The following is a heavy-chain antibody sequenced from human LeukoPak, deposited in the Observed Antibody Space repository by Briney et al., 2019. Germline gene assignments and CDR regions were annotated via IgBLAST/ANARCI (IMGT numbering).Heavy chain of an antibody. CDR1: GGTFSSYA. CDR3: ASQYYYDSSGYYYSLYYGMDV. D-gene: IGHD3-22*01. CDR2: IIPIFGTA. Sequence: SVKVSCKASGGTFSSYAISWVRQAPGQGLEWMGGIIPIFGTANYAQKFQGRVTITADESTSTAYMELSSLRSEDTAVYYCASQYYYDSSGYYYSLYYGMDVWGQGTTVTVSS. J-gene: IGHJ6*02. V-gene: IGHV1-69*13.